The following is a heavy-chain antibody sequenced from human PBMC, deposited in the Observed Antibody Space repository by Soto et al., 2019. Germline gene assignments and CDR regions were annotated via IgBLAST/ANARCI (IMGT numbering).Heavy chain of an antibody. V-gene: IGHV3-48*02. J-gene: IGHJ4*02. CDR3: ASCITIFGVVSPHFDY. CDR2: ISSSSSTI. Sequence: GGSLRLSCAASGFTFSSYSMNWVRQAPGKGLEWVSYISSSSSTIYYADSVKGRFTISRDNAKNSLYLQMNSLRDEDTAVYYCASCITIFGVVSPHFDYWGQGTLVTVSS. D-gene: IGHD3-3*01. CDR1: GFTFSSYS.